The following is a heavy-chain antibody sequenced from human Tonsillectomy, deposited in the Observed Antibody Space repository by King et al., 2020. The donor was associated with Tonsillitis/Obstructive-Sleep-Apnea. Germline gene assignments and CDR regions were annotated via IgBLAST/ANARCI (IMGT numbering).Heavy chain of an antibody. Sequence: QLQESGPGLVKPSETLSLTCTVSGGSISSSGYYWGWIRQPPGKGLEWIGNIYYSGSTYYNPSLKSRVTISVDTSKNQFSLKLSSVTAADTAVYYCARGGHCSTTSCYTTNWFDPWGQGTLVTVSS. J-gene: IGHJ5*02. CDR3: ARGGHCSTTSCYTTNWFDP. V-gene: IGHV4-39*01. CDR2: IYYSGST. CDR1: GGSISSSGYY. D-gene: IGHD2-2*02.